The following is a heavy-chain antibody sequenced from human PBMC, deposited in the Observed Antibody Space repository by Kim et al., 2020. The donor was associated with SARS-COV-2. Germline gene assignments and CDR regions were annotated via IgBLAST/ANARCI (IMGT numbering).Heavy chain of an antibody. V-gene: IGHV4-59*13. D-gene: IGHD6-13*01. CDR2: IYYSGST. CDR3: ARVWVAAAGASHYYYGMDV. CDR1: GGSISSYY. Sequence: SETLSLTCTVSGGSISSYYWSWIRQPPGKGLEWIGYIYYSGSTNYNPFLKSRVTISVDTSKNQFSLKLSSVTAADTAVYYCARVWVAAAGASHYYYGMDVWGQGTTVTVSS. J-gene: IGHJ6*02.